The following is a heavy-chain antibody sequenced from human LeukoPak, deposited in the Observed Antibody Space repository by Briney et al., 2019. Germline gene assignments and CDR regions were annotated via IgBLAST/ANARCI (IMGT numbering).Heavy chain of an antibody. CDR1: GGSFSGYY. Sequence: SETLSLTCAVYGGSFSGYYWSWIRQPPGKGLEWIGEINHSRSTKYSPSLKSRVTISVDTSKNQFSLKLSSVTAADTAVYYCARAAFGGGYGMDVWGQGTTVTVSS. CDR3: ARAAFGGGYGMDV. D-gene: IGHD3-3*01. V-gene: IGHV4-34*01. CDR2: INHSRST. J-gene: IGHJ6*02.